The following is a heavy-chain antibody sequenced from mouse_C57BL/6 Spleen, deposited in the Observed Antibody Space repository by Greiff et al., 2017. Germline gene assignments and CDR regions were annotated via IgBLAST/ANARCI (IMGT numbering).Heavy chain of an antibody. CDR3: ASSSLLKYFDV. J-gene: IGHJ1*03. V-gene: IGHV1-26*01. CDR2: INPNNGGT. D-gene: IGHD1-1*01. CDR1: GYTFTDYY. Sequence: EVQLQQSGPELVKPGASVKISCKASGYTFTDYYMNWVKQSHGKSLEWIGDINPNNGGTSYNQKFKGKATLTVDKSSSTAYMELRSLTSEDSAVYYCASSSLLKYFDVWGTGTTVTVSS.